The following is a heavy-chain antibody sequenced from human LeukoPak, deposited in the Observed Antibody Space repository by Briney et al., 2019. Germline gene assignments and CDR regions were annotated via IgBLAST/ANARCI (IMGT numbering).Heavy chain of an antibody. D-gene: IGHD1-26*01. CDR3: TKDFEGSLDP. J-gene: IGHJ5*02. CDR2: ISGSRGST. CDR1: QFTFSSYS. Sequence: GGSLRLSCADSQFTFSSYSMSWVRQAPGKGLEWVSAISGSRGSTYYPDSVKGRFTISRDTSKKTLFLQMKSLRVEDTAIYYSTKDFEGSLDPWGQGTLVTVSS. V-gene: IGHV3-23*01.